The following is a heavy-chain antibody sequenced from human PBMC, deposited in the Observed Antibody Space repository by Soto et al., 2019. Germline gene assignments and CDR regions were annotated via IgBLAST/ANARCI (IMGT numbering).Heavy chain of an antibody. J-gene: IGHJ4*01. CDR1: GGSISSNY. V-gene: IGHV4-59*01. CDR3: VRGNAGSYYKGLDY. CDR2: IYNSGST. Sequence: SETLSLTCSVSGGSISSNYWSWIRQPPEKGLEWIGYIYNSGSTKYNPSLKSRVTISVDTSKNQFSLKLTSVTAADTAVYYCVRGNAGSYYKGLDYWGQGTLVTVSS. D-gene: IGHD3-10*01.